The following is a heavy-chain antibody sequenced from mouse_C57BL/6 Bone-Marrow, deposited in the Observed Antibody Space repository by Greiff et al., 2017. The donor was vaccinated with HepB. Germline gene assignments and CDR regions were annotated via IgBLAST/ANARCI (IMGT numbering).Heavy chain of an antibody. J-gene: IGHJ3*01. CDR1: GFSLTSYG. D-gene: IGHD1-1*01. Sequence: QVQLQQSGPGLVAPSQSLSITCTVSGFSLTSYGVSWVRQPPGKGLEWLGVIWGDGSTNYHSALISRLSISKDNSKSQVFLKLNSLQTDDTATYYCAKPGASLLLRESGGFAYWGQGTLVTVSA. V-gene: IGHV2-3*01. CDR2: IWGDGST. CDR3: AKPGASLLLRESGGFAY.